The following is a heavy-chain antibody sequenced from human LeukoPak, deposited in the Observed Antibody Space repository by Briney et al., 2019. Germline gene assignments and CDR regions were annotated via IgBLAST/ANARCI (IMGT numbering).Heavy chain of an antibody. CDR1: GFTFSSYG. V-gene: IGHV3-33*01. J-gene: IGHJ5*02. CDR2: IWYDGSNK. CDR3: ARLYGTCPGWFDP. Sequence: GGSLRLSCAASGFTFSSYGMHWVRQAPGKGLEWVAVIWYDGSNKYYADSVKGRFTISRDNSKNTLYLQMNSLRAEDTAVYYCARLYGTCPGWFDPWGQGTLVTVSS. D-gene: IGHD4-17*01.